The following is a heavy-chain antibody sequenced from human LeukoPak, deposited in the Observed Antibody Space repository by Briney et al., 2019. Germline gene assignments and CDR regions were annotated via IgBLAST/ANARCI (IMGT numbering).Heavy chain of an antibody. J-gene: IGHJ6*02. CDR2: IWYDGSNK. Sequence: PGGSLRLSCAASGFTFSSYGMHWVRQAPGKGLEWVAVIWYDGSNKYYADSVKGRFTISRDNSKNTLYLQMNSLRAKDTAVYYCATLMTKEYYYYGMDVWGQGTTVTVSS. CDR3: ATLMTKEYYYYGMDV. V-gene: IGHV3-33*01. CDR1: GFTFSSYG.